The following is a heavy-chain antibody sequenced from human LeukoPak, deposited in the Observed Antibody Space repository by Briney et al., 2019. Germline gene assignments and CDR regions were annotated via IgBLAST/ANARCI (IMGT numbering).Heavy chain of an antibody. Sequence: GGSLRLSCAASGFTFSTYAMHWVRQAPGKGLEWVAVISNDATKKYYADSVKGRSTISRDNSENTLYLQMNSLRAEDTAVYYCARHVRGVNDYWGQGTLVTVSS. CDR3: ARHVRGVNDY. CDR2: ISNDATKK. J-gene: IGHJ4*02. V-gene: IGHV3-30*03. D-gene: IGHD3-10*01. CDR1: GFTFSTYA.